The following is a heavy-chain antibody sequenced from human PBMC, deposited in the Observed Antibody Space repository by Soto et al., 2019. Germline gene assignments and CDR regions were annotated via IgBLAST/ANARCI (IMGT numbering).Heavy chain of an antibody. J-gene: IGHJ6*02. D-gene: IGHD2-15*01. CDR2: ISSSGSTI. CDR1: GFTFSDYY. Sequence: PGGSLRLSCAASGFTFSDYYMSWIRQAPGKGLEWVSYISSSGSTIYYADSVKGRFTISRDNAKNSLYLQMNSLRAEDTAVYCCARVGVVAATRYYYYGMDVWGQGTTVTVSS. V-gene: IGHV3-11*01. CDR3: ARVGVVAATRYYYYGMDV.